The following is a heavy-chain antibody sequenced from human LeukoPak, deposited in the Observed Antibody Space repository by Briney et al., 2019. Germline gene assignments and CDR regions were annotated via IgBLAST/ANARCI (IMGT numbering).Heavy chain of an antibody. D-gene: IGHD6-13*01. CDR2: INPITGTT. J-gene: IGHJ4*02. CDR1: GYTFTNYF. CDR3: AREERLIAATGRGAFDY. V-gene: IGHV1-46*01. Sequence: ASVKVSCKASGYTFTNYFMHWVRQAPGQGLEWMGIINPITGTTTYAQKFQGRVTMTRDTSTGTVYMELSSLGSEDTAVYYCAREERLIAATGRGAFDYWGQGTLVTVSS.